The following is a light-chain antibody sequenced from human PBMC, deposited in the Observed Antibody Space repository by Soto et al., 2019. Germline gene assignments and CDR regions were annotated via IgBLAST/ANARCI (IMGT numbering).Light chain of an antibody. CDR1: RNDIGAYEF. CDR3: KSYAGSNTYV. CDR2: EVV. Sequence: QSVLIQPPSVSGSPGQSVTISCTGTRNDIGAYEFVPWYQHHPGKAPKLIIYEVVQRPSGVPDRFSGSKSGNTASLTVSGLQAADEADYYCKSYAGSNTYVFGTGTKV. V-gene: IGLV2-8*01. J-gene: IGLJ1*01.